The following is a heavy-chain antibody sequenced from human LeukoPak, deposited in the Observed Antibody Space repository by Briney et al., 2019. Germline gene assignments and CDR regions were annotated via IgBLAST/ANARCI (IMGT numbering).Heavy chain of an antibody. CDR3: TRDHYPGIARGGACNF. D-gene: IGHD2/OR15-2a*01. V-gene: IGHV3-23*01. CDR1: GFTFSGYA. J-gene: IGHJ3*01. CDR2: ISDNGGRT. Sequence: GGSLRLSCAASGFTFSGYAMSWVRQAPGKGLEWVSTISDNGGRTYYADSGKGRFTISRDNSKNATYLEMNSMRVEDTAIYYCTRDHYPGIARGGACNFWGQGTMVTVSS.